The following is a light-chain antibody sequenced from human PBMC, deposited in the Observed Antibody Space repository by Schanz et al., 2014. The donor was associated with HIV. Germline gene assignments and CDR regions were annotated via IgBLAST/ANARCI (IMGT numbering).Light chain of an antibody. Sequence: EIVLTQSPGTLSLSPGERATLSCRASQSVSSSYLAWYQQKPGQAPRLLIYGASSRATGIPDRFSGSGSGTDFTLTISRLEPEDFAVYYCQQRSNWPPLTFGGGTKVAIK. CDR1: QSVSSSY. CDR3: QQRSNWPPLT. J-gene: IGKJ4*01. CDR2: GAS. V-gene: IGKV3D-20*02.